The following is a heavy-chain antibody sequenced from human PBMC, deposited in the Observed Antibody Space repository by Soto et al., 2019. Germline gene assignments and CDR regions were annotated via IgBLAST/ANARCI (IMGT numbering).Heavy chain of an antibody. CDR1: GFTFDDYG. V-gene: IGHV3-20*04. CDR3: GTGSAFDI. CDR2: INWNGGST. Sequence: LRLSCAASGFTFDDYGMSWVRQAPGKGLEWVSGINWNGGSTGYADSVKGRFTISRDDAKSTVYLQMNSLKTEDTAMYYCGTGSAFDIWGQGTMVTVSS. J-gene: IGHJ3*02. D-gene: IGHD7-27*01.